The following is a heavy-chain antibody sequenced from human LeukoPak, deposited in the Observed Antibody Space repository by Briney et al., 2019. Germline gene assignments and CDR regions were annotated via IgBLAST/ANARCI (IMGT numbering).Heavy chain of an antibody. CDR1: GGTFSSYA. V-gene: IGHV1-69*13. CDR2: IIPIFGTA. J-gene: IGHJ4*02. Sequence: SVKVSCKASGGTFSSYAISWVRQAPGQGLEWMGGIIPIFGTANYAQKFQGRVTITADESTSTAYMELSSLRSEDTAVYYCAGEGVVAGYYFDYWGQGTLDTVSS. D-gene: IGHD6-19*01. CDR3: AGEGVVAGYYFDY.